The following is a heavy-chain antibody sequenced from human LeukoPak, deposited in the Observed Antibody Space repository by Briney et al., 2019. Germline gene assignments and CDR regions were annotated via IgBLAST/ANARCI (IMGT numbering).Heavy chain of an antibody. CDR1: GYTFTGHY. CDR2: LNPKNAGT. Sequence: ASVKLSCTAAGYTFTGHYIHWLRQAPGQGLEWMGWLNPKNAGTNYAQKFQGRVTMTRDTSTGTAYMELSRLRSDDTAVYYCARTLYIAAAPGGFDYWGQGTLVAVSS. D-gene: IGHD6-13*01. V-gene: IGHV1-2*02. J-gene: IGHJ4*02. CDR3: ARTLYIAAAPGGFDY.